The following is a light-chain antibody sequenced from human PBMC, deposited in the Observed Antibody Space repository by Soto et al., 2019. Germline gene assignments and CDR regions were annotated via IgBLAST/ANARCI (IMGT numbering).Light chain of an antibody. CDR2: GAS. CDR3: QHYGSSPIT. CDR1: QSVSSN. Sequence: IVLTQSPSTLSVSPGERATLSCRASQSVSSNLAWHQQRPGQAPRLLIYGASTRATGVPARFSGGGSGTDFTLTISRLEPEDFAVYYCQHYGSSPITFGQGTRLEIK. V-gene: IGKV3-20*01. J-gene: IGKJ5*01.